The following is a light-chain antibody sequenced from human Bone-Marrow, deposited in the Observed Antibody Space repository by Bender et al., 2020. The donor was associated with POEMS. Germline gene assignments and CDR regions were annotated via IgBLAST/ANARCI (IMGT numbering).Light chain of an antibody. Sequence: QSVVTQPPSLSEAPRQRVTIPCSGSSSNIGNHGVNWYQQLPGEAPKLLIYYDDLLTPGVSDRFSATKSCTAASLAISELQSEDEGREYCAAWDDSLSGGVFGGGNKLTIL. CDR1: SSNIGNHG. J-gene: IGLJ3*02. CDR3: AAWDDSLSGGV. CDR2: YDD. V-gene: IGLV1-36*01.